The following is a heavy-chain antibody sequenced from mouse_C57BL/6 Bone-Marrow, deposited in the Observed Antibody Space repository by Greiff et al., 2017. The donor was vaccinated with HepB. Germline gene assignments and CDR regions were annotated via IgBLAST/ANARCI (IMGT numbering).Heavy chain of an antibody. V-gene: IGHV3-8*01. CDR3: ASRRYGYDWGYFDV. J-gene: IGHJ1*03. CDR2: ISYSGST. CDR1: GYSITSDY. D-gene: IGHD2-2*01. Sequence: EVKLLESGPGLAKPSQSLSLTCSVTGYSITSDYLNWIRKFPGNKLEYMGYISYSGSTYYNPSLNSRISITRDTSTNQYYLQLNSVTTEDTAPYYCASRRYGYDWGYFDVGGTGTTVTVSS.